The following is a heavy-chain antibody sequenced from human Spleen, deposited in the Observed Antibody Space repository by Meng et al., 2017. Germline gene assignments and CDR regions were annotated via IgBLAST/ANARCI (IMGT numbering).Heavy chain of an antibody. V-gene: IGHV2-5*02. CDR2: IYWDDDK. CDR1: GFSLSTSGVG. D-gene: IGHD3-22*01. CDR3: ARRPHSTGFDS. J-gene: IGHJ4*02. Sequence: QITLKSPAPMLVNPPQTLTLTCHFSGFSLSTSGVGVGWIRQPPGKALEWLALIYWDDDKRYSPSLKSRLMITKDTSKNQVVLSMTNMDPVDTATYYCARRPHSTGFDSWGQGTLVTVSS.